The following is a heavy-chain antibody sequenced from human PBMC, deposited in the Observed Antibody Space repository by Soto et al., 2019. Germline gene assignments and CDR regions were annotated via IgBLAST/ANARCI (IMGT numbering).Heavy chain of an antibody. CDR3: ARVFTIAAKNDY. V-gene: IGHV1-2*02. Sequence: ASVKVSCKASGYTFTGYYMHWVRQAPGQGLEWMGWINPNSGGTNYAQKFQGRVTMTRGTSISTAYMELSRLRSDDTAVYYCARVFTIAAKNDYWGQGTLVTVSS. J-gene: IGHJ4*02. D-gene: IGHD6-13*01. CDR2: INPNSGGT. CDR1: GYTFTGYY.